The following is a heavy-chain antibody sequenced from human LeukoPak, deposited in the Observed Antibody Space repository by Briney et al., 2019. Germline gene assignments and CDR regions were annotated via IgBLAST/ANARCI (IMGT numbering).Heavy chain of an antibody. V-gene: IGHV3-48*03. D-gene: IGHD3-22*01. J-gene: IGHJ1*01. CDR3: ARDTYYYDSSGYYGYFQH. CDR1: GFTFMSYE. CDR2: ISGSGSTT. Sequence: GGSLRLSCAASGFTFMSYEMNWVRQAPGKGLEPVAYISGSGSTTSYADSVKGRFTISRDNAKNSLYLQMNSLRAEDTAVYYCARDTYYYDSSGYYGYFQHWGQGTLVTVSS.